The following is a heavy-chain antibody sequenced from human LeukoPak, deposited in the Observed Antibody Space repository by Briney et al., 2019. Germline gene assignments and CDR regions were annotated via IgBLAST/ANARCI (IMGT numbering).Heavy chain of an antibody. V-gene: IGHV4-34*01. CDR1: GGSFSGYY. CDR3: ARFLSSGQNYFDY. CDR2: INHSGST. J-gene: IGHJ4*02. Sequence: PSETLSLTCAVYGGSFSGYYWSWIRQPPGKGLEWIGEINHSGSTNYNPSLESRVTISVDTSKNQFSLKLSSVTAADTAVYYCARFLSSGQNYFDYWGQGTLVTVSS. D-gene: IGHD3-22*01.